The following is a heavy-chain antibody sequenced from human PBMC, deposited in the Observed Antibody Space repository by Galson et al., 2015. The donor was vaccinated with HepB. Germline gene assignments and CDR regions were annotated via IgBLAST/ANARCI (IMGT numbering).Heavy chain of an antibody. CDR1: GFSFSDHG. D-gene: IGHD1-14*01. V-gene: IGHV3-30*18. CDR3: AKGCRTGTTCYIIES. CDR2: ISSDGDSK. Sequence: SLRLSCAASGFSFSDHGMHWVRHVAGKGLEWLTVISSDGDSKRYERSLMGRFTISRDNSKNTLFLEMSSLGPEDTAVYHCAKGCRTGTTCYIIESWGQGTPVTVSS. J-gene: IGHJ4*02.